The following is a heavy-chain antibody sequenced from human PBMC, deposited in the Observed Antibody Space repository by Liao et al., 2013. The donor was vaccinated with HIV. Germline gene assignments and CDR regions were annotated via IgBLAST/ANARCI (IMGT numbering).Heavy chain of an antibody. V-gene: IGHV4-59*12. CDR2: INHSGST. J-gene: IGHJ4*02. Sequence: QVQLQESGPGLVKPSETLSLTCTVSGGSINSYYWSWIRQPPGKGLEWIGEINHSGSTNYNPSLKSRVTISVDTSKNQFSLKLSSVTAADTAVYYCARGSIAARHRNWGQGTLVTVSS. D-gene: IGHD6-6*01. CDR3: ARGSIAARHRN. CDR1: GGSINSYY.